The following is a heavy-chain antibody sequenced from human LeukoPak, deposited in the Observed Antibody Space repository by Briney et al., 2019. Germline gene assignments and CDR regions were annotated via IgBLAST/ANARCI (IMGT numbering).Heavy chain of an antibody. CDR2: INPNSGGT. Sequence: EASVKVSCKASGYTFTGYYMHWVRQAPGQGLEWMGWINPNSGGTNYAQKFQGRVTMTRDTSISTAYMELSRLRSDDTAVYYCARDYYGSGSYSFDYWGQGILVTVSS. V-gene: IGHV1-2*02. D-gene: IGHD3-10*01. CDR1: GYTFTGYY. J-gene: IGHJ4*02. CDR3: ARDYYGSGSYSFDY.